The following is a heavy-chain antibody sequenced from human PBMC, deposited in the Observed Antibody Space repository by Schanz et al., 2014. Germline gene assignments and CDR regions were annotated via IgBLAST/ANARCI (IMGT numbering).Heavy chain of an antibody. CDR1: GFSFDSYN. Sequence: EVQLVESGGGLVQPGGSLRLSCTASGFSFDSYNMNWIRQAPGKGLEWLSYISRDGTTSYYADSVKGRFTISRDNAKNSLYLEMTSLRGEDTAVYYCARENLNWEAFDIWGQGTVVTVSS. J-gene: IGHJ3*02. CDR2: ISRDGTTS. V-gene: IGHV3-48*04. D-gene: IGHD7-27*01. CDR3: ARENLNWEAFDI.